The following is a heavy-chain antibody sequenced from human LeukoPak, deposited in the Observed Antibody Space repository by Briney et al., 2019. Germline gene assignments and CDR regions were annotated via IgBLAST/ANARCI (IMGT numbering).Heavy chain of an antibody. CDR2: IYHSGST. Sequence: PSETLSLTCTVSGGSISSYYWSWIRQPPGKGLEWIGYIYHSGSTYYNPSLKSRVTISVDRSKNQFSLKLSSVTAADTAVYYCARGGGYGEAVDYWGQGTLVTVSS. CDR1: GGSISSYY. CDR3: ARGGGYGEAVDY. V-gene: IGHV4-59*12. J-gene: IGHJ4*02. D-gene: IGHD4-17*01.